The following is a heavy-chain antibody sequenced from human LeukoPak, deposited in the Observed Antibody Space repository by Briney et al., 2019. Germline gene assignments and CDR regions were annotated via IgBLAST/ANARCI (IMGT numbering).Heavy chain of an antibody. V-gene: IGHV5-51*01. D-gene: IGHD2-15*01. J-gene: IGHJ4*02. CDR1: GYSFTSYW. Sequence: GESLKISCKGSGYSFTSYWIGWVRQMPGKGLEWMGIIYPGDSDTRYSPSFQGQVTISADKSISTAYLQWSSLKASDTAMYYCARLGGYCGGGSCSLYFDYWGQGTLVTVSS. CDR3: ARLGGYCGGGSCSLYFDY. CDR2: IYPGDSDT.